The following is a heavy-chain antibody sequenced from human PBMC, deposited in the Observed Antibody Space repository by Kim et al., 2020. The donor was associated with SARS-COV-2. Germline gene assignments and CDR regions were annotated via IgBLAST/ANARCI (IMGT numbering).Heavy chain of an antibody. J-gene: IGHJ3*02. D-gene: IGHD2-21*01. V-gene: IGHV3-23*03. Sequence: AASGKGRFTISRDNSKNTLYLQMNSLRAEDTAVYYCAKGSDKHVDCAFDIWGQGTMVTVSS. CDR3: AKGSDKHVDCAFDI.